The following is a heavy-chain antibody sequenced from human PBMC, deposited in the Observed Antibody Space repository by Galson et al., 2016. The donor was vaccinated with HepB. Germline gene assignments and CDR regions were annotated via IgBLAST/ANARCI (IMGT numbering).Heavy chain of an antibody. CDR3: ASGTTVTTSNSFWYFDL. CDR1: GFTFSSYA. D-gene: IGHD4-17*01. J-gene: IGHJ2*01. Sequence: SLRLSCAASGFTFSSYAMTWVRQAPGKGLDWVSTISGRGCETHYADSVKGRFTFSRDNSKNTMYVQMTSLRAEDTAVYYCASGTTVTTSNSFWYFDLWGRGTLVTVSS. V-gene: IGHV3-23*01. CDR2: ISGRGCET.